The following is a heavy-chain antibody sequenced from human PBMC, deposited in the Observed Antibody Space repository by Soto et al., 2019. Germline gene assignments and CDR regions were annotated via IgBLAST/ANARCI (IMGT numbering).Heavy chain of an antibody. V-gene: IGHV4-38-2*01. J-gene: IGHJ4*02. CDR2: MHQGGFT. Sequence: AETLSLTCAVSGYSIIHGYYLVWIRHPPGEVLEWIGGMHQGGFTYYNPSLKSRVTMSVATSKNQFSLDLSSVTAADTAVYYCARTVAVAVTNIPDYFDHWGQGILVTVSS. D-gene: IGHD6-19*01. CDR3: ARTVAVAVTNIPDYFDH. CDR1: GYSIIHGYY.